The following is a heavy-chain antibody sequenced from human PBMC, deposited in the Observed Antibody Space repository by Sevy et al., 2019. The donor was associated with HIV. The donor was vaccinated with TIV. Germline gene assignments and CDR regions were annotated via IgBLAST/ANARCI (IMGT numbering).Heavy chain of an antibody. CDR3: ARDPSDYGSGSYYNDRVLNY. CDR2: ISSSSYI. CDR1: GFTFSSYS. Sequence: GGSLRLSCAASGFTFSSYSMNWVRQAPGKGLEWVSSISSSSYIYYADSVKGRFTISRDNAKNSLYLQMNSLRAEDTAVYYCARDPSDYGSGSYYNDRVLNYWGQGTLVTVSS. D-gene: IGHD3-10*01. J-gene: IGHJ4*02. V-gene: IGHV3-21*01.